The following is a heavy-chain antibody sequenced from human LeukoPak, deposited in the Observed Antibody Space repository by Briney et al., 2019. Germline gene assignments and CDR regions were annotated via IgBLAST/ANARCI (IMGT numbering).Heavy chain of an antibody. Sequence: VASVKVSCTASGYTFISYDIHWVRRSTGQGLEWMGWMNPNSGKTDYAQKFQGRVTMTRNTSISTAYMELSSLRFEDTAMYFCARIPYGVSLYDWYFDLWGRGSLVTVSS. V-gene: IGHV1-8*01. D-gene: IGHD3-16*01. J-gene: IGHJ2*01. CDR2: MNPNSGKT. CDR1: GYTFISYD. CDR3: ARIPYGVSLYDWYFDL.